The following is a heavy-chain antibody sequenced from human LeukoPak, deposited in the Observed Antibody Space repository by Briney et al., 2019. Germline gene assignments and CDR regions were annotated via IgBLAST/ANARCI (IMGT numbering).Heavy chain of an antibody. V-gene: IGHV3-53*03. D-gene: IGHD4-17*01. CDR3: IRERFGDYAEN. Sequence: PGGSLRLSCVASGFTLANTRMGWVRQPPGKGLEWVSVIYRDGTTSYADSVKGRFTISGDISENTVYVQMNNLRAEDTAIYYCIRERFGDYAENWGQGTLVTVSS. CDR2: IYRDGTT. CDR1: GFTLANTR. J-gene: IGHJ4*02.